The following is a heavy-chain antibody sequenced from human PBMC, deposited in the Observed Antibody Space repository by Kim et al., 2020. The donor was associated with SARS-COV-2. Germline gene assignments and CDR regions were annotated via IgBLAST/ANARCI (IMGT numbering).Heavy chain of an antibody. D-gene: IGHD3-10*01. CDR1: GGSISSGSYY. CDR2: IYTSGST. J-gene: IGHJ2*01. CDR3: AREITMVRGVINWYFDL. V-gene: IGHV4-61*02. Sequence: SETLSLTCTVSGGSISSGSYYWSWIRQPAGKGLEWIGRIYTSGSTNYNPSLKSRVTISVDTSKNQFSLKLSSVTAADTAVYYCAREITMVRGVINWYFDLWGRGTLVTVSS.